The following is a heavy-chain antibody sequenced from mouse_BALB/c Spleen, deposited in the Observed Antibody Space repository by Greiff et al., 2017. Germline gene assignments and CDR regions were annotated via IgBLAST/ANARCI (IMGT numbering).Heavy chain of an antibody. CDR3: ARSYYGYDYAMDY. V-gene: IGHV1S137*01. CDR1: GYTFTDYA. J-gene: IGHJ4*01. Sequence: VKLMESGAELVRPGVSVKISCKGSGYTFTDYAMHWVKQSHAKSLEWIGVISTYYGDASYNQKFKGKATMTVDKSSSTAYMELARLTSEDSAIYYCARSYYGYDYAMDYWGQGTSVTVSS. CDR2: ISTYYGDA. D-gene: IGHD1-2*01.